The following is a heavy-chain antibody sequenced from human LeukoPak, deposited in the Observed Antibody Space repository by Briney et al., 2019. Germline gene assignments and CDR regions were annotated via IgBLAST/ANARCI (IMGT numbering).Heavy chain of an antibody. CDR3: ARGRGDYYDSSGYAGTNWFDP. V-gene: IGHV4-61*01. CDR1: GVSVSSGSYY. J-gene: IGHJ5*02. Sequence: SETLSLTCTVSGVSVSSGSYYWSWIRQPPGKGLEWIGYIYYSGSTNYNPSLKSRVTISVDTSKNQFSLKLSSVTAADTAVYYCARGRGDYYDSSGYAGTNWFDPWGQGTLVTVSS. D-gene: IGHD3-22*01. CDR2: IYYSGST.